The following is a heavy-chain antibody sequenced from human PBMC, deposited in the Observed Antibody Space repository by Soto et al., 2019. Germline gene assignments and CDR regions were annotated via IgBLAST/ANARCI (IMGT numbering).Heavy chain of an antibody. V-gene: IGHV4-31*03. CDR2: IYYTGST. CDR1: GASIRSGGYY. Sequence: SETLSLTCSFSGASIRSGGYYWSWLRQSPGKGLEWIGHIYYTGSTFYSPSLKSRLTISLDTSKNQFSLDLRSVTAADTAMYYCARIEMASIKWGRGTLVTVSS. J-gene: IGHJ4*02. CDR3: ARIEMASIK.